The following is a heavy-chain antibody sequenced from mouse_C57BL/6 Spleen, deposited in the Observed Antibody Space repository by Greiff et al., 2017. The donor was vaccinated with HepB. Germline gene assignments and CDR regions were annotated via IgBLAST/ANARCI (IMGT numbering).Heavy chain of an antibody. CDR2: INPNNGGT. CDR3: ARKRGLNWYYFDY. V-gene: IGHV1-22*01. Sequence: EVQLQQSGPELVKPGASVKMSCKASGYTFTDYNMHWVKQSHGKSLEWIGYINPNNGGTSYNQKFKGKATLTVNKASSTAYMELRSLTSEYSAVYYCARKRGLNWYYFDYWGQGTTLTVSS. J-gene: IGHJ2*01. CDR1: GYTFTDYN. D-gene: IGHD4-1*01.